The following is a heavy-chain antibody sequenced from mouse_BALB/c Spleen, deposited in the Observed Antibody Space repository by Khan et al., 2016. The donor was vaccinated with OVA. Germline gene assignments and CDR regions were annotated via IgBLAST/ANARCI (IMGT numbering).Heavy chain of an antibody. J-gene: IGHJ2*01. V-gene: IGHV1S137*01. Sequence: QVQLQQSGPELVRPGVSVKISCKGSGYTFTDYAMHWVKQSHAKSLEWIGLISTYSGNTNYKQKFKGQATMTVDKSSSTAYMELARLTSEGHAIYYCTRPAYDGYYDYWGQGTTLTVSS. D-gene: IGHD2-3*01. CDR3: TRPAYDGYYDY. CDR1: GYTFTDYA. CDR2: ISTYSGNT.